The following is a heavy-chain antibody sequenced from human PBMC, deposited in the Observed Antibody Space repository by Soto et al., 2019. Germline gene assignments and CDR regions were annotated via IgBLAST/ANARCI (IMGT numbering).Heavy chain of an antibody. Sequence: QVQLQESGPGLVKPSETLSLTCTVSGGSISSYYWSWIRQPPGKGLEWIGYIYYSGSTNYNPSLKSRTTITVDTSKNQFSLKLSSVTAADTAVYYCARVLKSAGYFDYWGQGTLVTVSS. J-gene: IGHJ4*02. D-gene: IGHD6-19*01. CDR1: GGSISSYY. CDR3: ARVLKSAGYFDY. CDR2: IYYSGST. V-gene: IGHV4-59*01.